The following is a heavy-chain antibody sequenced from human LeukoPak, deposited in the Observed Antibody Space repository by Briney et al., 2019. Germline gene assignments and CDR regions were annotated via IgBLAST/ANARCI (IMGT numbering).Heavy chain of an antibody. Sequence: GGSLRLSCAASGFTFSSYGMHWVRQAPGKGLEGVAVIWYDGSNKYYADSVKGRFTISRDNSKNTLYLQMNSLRAEDTAVYYCAREPYIVVVVAATDYWGQGTLVTVSS. J-gene: IGHJ4*02. V-gene: IGHV3-33*01. CDR3: AREPYIVVVVAATDY. CDR1: GFTFSSYG. CDR2: IWYDGSNK. D-gene: IGHD2-15*01.